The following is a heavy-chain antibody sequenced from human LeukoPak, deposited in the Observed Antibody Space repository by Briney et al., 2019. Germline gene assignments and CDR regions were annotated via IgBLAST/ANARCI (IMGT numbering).Heavy chain of an antibody. CDR2: IHYSGST. V-gene: IGHV4-4*02. CDR1: GGSISSSSW. CDR3: ARGGNSWYADY. Sequence: SETLSLTCAVSGGSISSSSWWSWVRQPPGKGLEWIGYIHYSGSTSYNPSLKSRVTMSIDTSKNQFSLKVGSVTAADTAVYYCARGGNSWYADYWGQGNLVTVSS. D-gene: IGHD6-13*01. J-gene: IGHJ4*02.